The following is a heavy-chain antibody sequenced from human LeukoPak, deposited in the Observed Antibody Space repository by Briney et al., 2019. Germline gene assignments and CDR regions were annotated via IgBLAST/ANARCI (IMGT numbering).Heavy chain of an antibody. CDR1: GFTFSSYG. D-gene: IGHD1-1*01. Sequence: GGSLRLSCAASGFTFSSYGMHWVRQAPGKGLEWVAVIWYDGGNKYYADSVKGRFTISRDNSKNTLYLQMNSLRAEDTAVYYCARAYNWNYPDYWGQGTLVTVSS. CDR3: ARAYNWNYPDY. CDR2: IWYDGGNK. V-gene: IGHV3-33*01. J-gene: IGHJ4*02.